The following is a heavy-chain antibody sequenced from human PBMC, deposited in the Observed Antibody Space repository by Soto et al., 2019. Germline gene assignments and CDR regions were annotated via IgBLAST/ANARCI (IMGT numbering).Heavy chain of an antibody. CDR3: VRRHVSATGIDWFDP. J-gene: IGHJ5*02. Sequence: ASVKVSCKASGYTFTSYGIHWVRQAPGQRLEWMGRINAANGDTKYSPKFQGRVTITRDTSASTAYMELSSLRSEDTAVYYCVRRHVSATGIDWFDPWGQGTLVTVSS. CDR2: INAANGDT. D-gene: IGHD6-13*01. V-gene: IGHV1-3*01. CDR1: GYTFTSYG.